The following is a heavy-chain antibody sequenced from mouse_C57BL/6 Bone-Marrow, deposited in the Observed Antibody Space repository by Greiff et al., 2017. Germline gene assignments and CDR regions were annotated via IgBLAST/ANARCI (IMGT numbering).Heavy chain of an antibody. V-gene: IGHV1-55*01. J-gene: IGHJ2*01. Sequence: VQLQQPGAELVKPGASVKMSCKASGYTFTSYWITWVKQRPGQGLEWLGDIYPGSGSNNYNEQFKSKATLTVDTSSNTAYMHLSSLTSEDSAVYYCARLLWLRRGGYWGQGTTLTVSS. D-gene: IGHD2-2*01. CDR2: IYPGSGSN. CDR1: GYTFTSYW. CDR3: ARLLWLRRGGY.